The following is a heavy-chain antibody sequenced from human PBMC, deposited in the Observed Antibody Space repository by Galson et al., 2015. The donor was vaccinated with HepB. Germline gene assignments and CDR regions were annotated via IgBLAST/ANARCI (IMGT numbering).Heavy chain of an antibody. D-gene: IGHD4-23*01. CDR3: ARDPGRGWEHDYGDY. CDR2: IIPIFGTA. J-gene: IGHJ4*02. Sequence: SVKVSCKASGGTFSSYAISWVRQAPGQGLEWMGGIIPIFGTANYAQKFQGRVTITADESTSTAYMELSSLRSEDTAVYYCARDPGRGWEHDYGDYWGQGTLVTVSS. V-gene: IGHV1-69*13. CDR1: GGTFSSYA.